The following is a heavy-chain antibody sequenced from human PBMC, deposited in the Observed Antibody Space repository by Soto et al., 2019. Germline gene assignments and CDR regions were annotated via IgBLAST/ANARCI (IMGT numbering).Heavy chain of an antibody. Sequence: QVQLVQSGAEVKKPGSSVKVSCKASGGTFSSYAISWVRQAPGQGLEWMGGIIPIFGTANYAQKFQGRVTITADESTSTAYMELSSLRSEDTAVYYCARRSALAYCGGDCYSGAFDIWGQGTMVTDSS. CDR3: ARRSALAYCGGDCYSGAFDI. J-gene: IGHJ3*02. D-gene: IGHD2-21*02. CDR2: IIPIFGTA. CDR1: GGTFSSYA. V-gene: IGHV1-69*01.